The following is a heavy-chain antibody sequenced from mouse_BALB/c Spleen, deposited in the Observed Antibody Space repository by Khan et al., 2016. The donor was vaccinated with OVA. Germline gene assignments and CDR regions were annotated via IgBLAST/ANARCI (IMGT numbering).Heavy chain of an antibody. CDR3: SRTYYGNDCYAMDN. J-gene: IGHJ4*01. CDR1: GFNFSSYG. CDR2: ISRCGGYT. Sequence: EVELVESGGDLVKPGGSLKLSCAASGFNFSSYGMSWVRQTPDKRLEWVASISRCGGYTNYADSVKGRFTISRDNAKSTLYLQMSSLKSEDTTMFYCSRTYYGNDCYAMDNWGQGTSVTVSS. D-gene: IGHD2-9*01. V-gene: IGHV5-6*01.